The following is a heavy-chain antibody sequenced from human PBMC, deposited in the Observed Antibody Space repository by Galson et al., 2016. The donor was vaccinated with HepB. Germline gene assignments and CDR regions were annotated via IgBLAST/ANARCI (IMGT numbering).Heavy chain of an antibody. Sequence: SLRLSCAASGFTFSNYWMSWVRQAPGKGLEWVANIKQDGNEKYYVDSVKGRFTISRDNGKNSMYLQMNSLRAEDTAVYYCARKGGIYSPWGYWGQGTLVTVSS. CDR2: IKQDGNEK. D-gene: IGHD3-10*01. J-gene: IGHJ4*02. CDR3: ARKGGIYSPWGY. V-gene: IGHV3-7*03. CDR1: GFTFSNYW.